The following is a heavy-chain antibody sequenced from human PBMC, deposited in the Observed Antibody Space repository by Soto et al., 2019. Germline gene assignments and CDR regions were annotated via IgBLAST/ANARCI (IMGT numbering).Heavy chain of an antibody. CDR2: ISAYNGNT. D-gene: IGHD2-2*01. J-gene: IGHJ6*02. Sequence: QVQLVQSGAEVKKPGASVKVSCKASGYTFTSYGISWVRQAPGQGLEWMGWISAYNGNTNYAQKLQGRVTMTTDTSTSTAYMELRSLRSDDTAVYYCARGVPRSSTSCYDYYYGMDVWGQGTTVTVSS. V-gene: IGHV1-18*04. CDR1: GYTFTSYG. CDR3: ARGVPRSSTSCYDYYYGMDV.